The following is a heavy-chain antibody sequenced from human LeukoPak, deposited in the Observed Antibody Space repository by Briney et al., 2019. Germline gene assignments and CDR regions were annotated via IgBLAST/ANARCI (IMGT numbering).Heavy chain of an antibody. CDR1: GGSISSYY. CDR2: MYYSGST. Sequence: PSETPSLTCSVSGGSISSYYWSWIRQPPGKGLEWIGYMYYSGSTNYNPSLKSRVTMSVDTSKNQFSLKLRSVTAADTAVYYCARSLFGYSGYDFPGYWGQGTLVTVSS. J-gene: IGHJ4*02. CDR3: ARSLFGYSGYDFPGY. V-gene: IGHV4-59*01. D-gene: IGHD5-12*01.